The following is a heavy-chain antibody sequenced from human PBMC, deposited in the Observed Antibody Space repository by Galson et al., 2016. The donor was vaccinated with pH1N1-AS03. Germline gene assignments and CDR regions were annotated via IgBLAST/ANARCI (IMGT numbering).Heavy chain of an antibody. Sequence: SLRLSCAASGFTFSTFAMSWVRRAPGKGLEWVSLIRGTSQTTYYADSVKGRFTISKDNSKSTLFLQMNSLRAEDTAIYYCARLSGMVPTEYYFASWGQGTLVAVSS. J-gene: IGHJ4*02. D-gene: IGHD3-3*01. V-gene: IGHV3-23*01. CDR1: GFTFSTFA. CDR3: ARLSGMVPTEYYFAS. CDR2: IRGTSQTT.